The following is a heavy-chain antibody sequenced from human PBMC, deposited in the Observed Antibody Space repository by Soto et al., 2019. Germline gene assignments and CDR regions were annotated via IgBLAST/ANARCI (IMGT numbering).Heavy chain of an antibody. D-gene: IGHD2-15*01. CDR1: GGTFNNYA. CDR3: ARVGYGKTSDCLFYYYHYGMDD. Sequence: ASVKVSCKASGGTFNNYAISWVRQAPGQGLEWMGGIIPIFHTANYEQKFQARATITPDETADTAYMELSSLRSEDTAVYYCARVGYGKTSDCLFYYYHYGMDDWGQGTTVTVSS. CDR2: IIPIFHTA. J-gene: IGHJ6*02. V-gene: IGHV1-69*13.